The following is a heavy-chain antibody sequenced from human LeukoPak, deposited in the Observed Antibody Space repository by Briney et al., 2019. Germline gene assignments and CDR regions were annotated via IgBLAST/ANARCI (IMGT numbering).Heavy chain of an antibody. CDR2: IYWDDDK. CDR1: GFSLSTSGVG. D-gene: IGHD3-10*01. V-gene: IGHV2-5*02. Sequence: SGPTLVNPTQTLTLTCTFSGFSLSTSGVGVGWIRQPPGKALEWLALIYWDDDKRYSPSLKSRLTITKDTSKNQVVLTMTNMGPVDTATYYCARTRIWFGEFNFDYWGQGTLVTVSS. CDR3: ARTRIWFGEFNFDY. J-gene: IGHJ4*02.